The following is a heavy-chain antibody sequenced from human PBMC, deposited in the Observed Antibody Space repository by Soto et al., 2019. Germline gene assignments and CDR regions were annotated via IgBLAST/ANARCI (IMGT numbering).Heavy chain of an antibody. CDR2: INPNSGGT. Sequence: GASVKVSCKASGYTFTGYYMHWVRQAPGQGLEWMGWINPNSGGTNYAQKFQGWVTMTRDTSISTAYMELSRLRSDDTAVYYCARDNGTYYDFWSGFFPWGQGTLVTVSS. CDR1: GYTFTGYY. CDR3: ARDNGTYYDFWSGFFP. V-gene: IGHV1-2*04. D-gene: IGHD3-3*01. J-gene: IGHJ5*02.